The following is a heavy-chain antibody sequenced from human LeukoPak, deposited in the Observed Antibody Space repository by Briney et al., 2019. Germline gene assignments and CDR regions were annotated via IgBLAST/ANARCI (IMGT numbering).Heavy chain of an antibody. Sequence: PSETLSLTCTVSGASIRTYYWSWIRQSPGKGLEWIGYLFSRGRPNYNPSLKRRVTISVDTSKNHFSLTLRSVTAADTAVYYCARLQPNSGEWAFDIWGQGTMVTVSS. CDR1: GASIRTYY. CDR2: LFSRGRP. CDR3: ARLQPNSGEWAFDI. V-gene: IGHV4-59*01. J-gene: IGHJ3*02. D-gene: IGHD1-1*01.